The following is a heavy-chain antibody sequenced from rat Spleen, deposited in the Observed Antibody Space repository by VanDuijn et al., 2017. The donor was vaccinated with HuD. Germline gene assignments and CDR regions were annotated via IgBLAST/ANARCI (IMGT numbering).Heavy chain of an antibody. CDR1: GFTFSDYN. CDR3: ARREYGGFFGYFDY. CDR2: ISYDGSNT. D-gene: IGHD1-11*01. V-gene: IGHV5-7*01. Sequence: EVKLVESGGGLVQPGRSMKLSCAASGFTFSDYNMAWVRQAPKKGLEWVATISYDGSNTYYRDSVKGRFTVSRDNAKSTLYLQMDSLRSEDTATYYCARREYGGFFGYFDYWGQGVMVTVSS. J-gene: IGHJ2*01.